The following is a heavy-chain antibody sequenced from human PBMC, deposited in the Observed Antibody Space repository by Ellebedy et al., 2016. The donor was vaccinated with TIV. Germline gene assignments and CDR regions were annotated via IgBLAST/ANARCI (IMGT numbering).Heavy chain of an antibody. Sequence: PGGSLRLSCAASGFAFRTHAMDWVRQAPGKGLEWISYINHDSTSIHYADSVKGRFTISRDTAKNSLYLQMNSLRAEDTAVYYCARDFPRTYTIDYWGQGTLVTVSS. V-gene: IGHV3-48*04. CDR1: GFAFRTHA. CDR2: INHDSTSI. CDR3: ARDFPRTYTIDY. D-gene: IGHD3-16*01. J-gene: IGHJ4*02.